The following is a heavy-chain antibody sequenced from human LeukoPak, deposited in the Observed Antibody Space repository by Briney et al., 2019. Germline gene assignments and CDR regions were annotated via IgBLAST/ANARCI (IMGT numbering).Heavy chain of an antibody. J-gene: IGHJ4*02. CDR2: IIPIFGTA. CDR3: ARHYGDYVVEGYFDY. D-gene: IGHD4-17*01. Sequence: SVKVSCKASGGTFSSYAISWVRQAPGQGLEWMGGIIPIFGTANCAQRFQGRVTITADESTSTAYMELSSLRSEDTAVYYCARHYGDYVVEGYFDYWGQGTLVTVSS. V-gene: IGHV1-69*13. CDR1: GGTFSSYA.